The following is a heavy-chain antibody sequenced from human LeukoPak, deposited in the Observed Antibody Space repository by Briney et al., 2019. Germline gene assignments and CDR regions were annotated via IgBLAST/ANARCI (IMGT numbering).Heavy chain of an antibody. CDR3: ARVRDSIFGVVSHEINY. V-gene: IGHV3-21*01. J-gene: IGHJ4*02. CDR1: GFTFSSYA. CDR2: ISSSGNYI. Sequence: PGGSLRLSCAASGFTFSSYAMSWVRQAPGKGLEWVSSISSSGNYIYYADSVKGRFTISRDNAKNSLYLQMNSLRAEDTAVYYCARVRDSIFGVVSHEINYWGQGTLVTVSS. D-gene: IGHD3-3*02.